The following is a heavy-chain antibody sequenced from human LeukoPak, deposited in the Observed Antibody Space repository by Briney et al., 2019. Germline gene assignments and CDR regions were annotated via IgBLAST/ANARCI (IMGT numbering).Heavy chain of an antibody. Sequence: ASVKVSCKASGYTFTGYGISWVRQAPGQGLEWMGWISAYNGNTNYAQKLQGRVTMTTDTSTSTAYMELRSLRSDDTAVYYCARDPGIAAAGTNSDWGQGTLVTVSS. CDR2: ISAYNGNT. V-gene: IGHV1-18*01. CDR3: ARDPGIAAAGTNSD. J-gene: IGHJ4*02. CDR1: GYTFTGYG. D-gene: IGHD6-13*01.